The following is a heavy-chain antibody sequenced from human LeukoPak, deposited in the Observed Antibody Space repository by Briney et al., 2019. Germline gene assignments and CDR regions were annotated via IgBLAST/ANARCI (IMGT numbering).Heavy chain of an antibody. CDR3: AKGWELVPCFDY. CDR2: ISYDGSNK. D-gene: IGHD1-26*01. J-gene: IGHJ4*02. V-gene: IGHV3-30-3*01. CDR1: GFTFSSYA. Sequence: GGSLRLSCAASGFTFSSYAMHWVRQAPGKGLEWVAVISYDGSNKYYADSVKGRFTISRDNSKNTLYLQMNSLRAEDTAVYYCAKGWELVPCFDYWGQGTLVTVSS.